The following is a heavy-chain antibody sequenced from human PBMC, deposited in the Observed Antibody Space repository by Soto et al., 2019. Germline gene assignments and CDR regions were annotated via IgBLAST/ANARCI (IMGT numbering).Heavy chain of an antibody. Sequence: QVQLQESGPGLVKPSETLSLTCTVSGGSISSYYWSWIRQPPGKGLELIGYIYYSGSTNYNPSLKSRVTIQVDTSKNQFSLKLSSVTAADTAVYYCASSIIAAAGIYYFDYWGQGTLVTVSS. D-gene: IGHD6-13*01. V-gene: IGHV4-59*08. CDR3: ASSIIAAAGIYYFDY. CDR1: GGSISSYY. CDR2: IYYSGST. J-gene: IGHJ4*02.